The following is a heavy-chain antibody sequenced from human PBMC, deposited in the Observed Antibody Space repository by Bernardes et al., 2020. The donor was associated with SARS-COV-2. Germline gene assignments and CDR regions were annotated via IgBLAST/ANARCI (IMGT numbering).Heavy chain of an antibody. CDR2: IDHSGST. CDR1: GGSISSYY. J-gene: IGHJ5*02. Sequence: SETLSLTCTVSGGSISSYYWSWIRQPPGKGLEWIGYIDHSGSTNYNPSLKSRVTISVDTSKNQFSLKLSSVTAADTAVYYCARLNYGDYWGWVDPWSQGTLVPVSS. CDR3: ARLNYGDYWGWVDP. D-gene: IGHD4-17*01. V-gene: IGHV4-59*12.